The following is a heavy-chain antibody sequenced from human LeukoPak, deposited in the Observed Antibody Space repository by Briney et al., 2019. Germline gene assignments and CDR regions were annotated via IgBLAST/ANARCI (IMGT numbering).Heavy chain of an antibody. CDR2: MNPNSGNT. V-gene: IGHV1-8*01. CDR1: GYTFTSYD. J-gene: IGHJ6*02. Sequence: ASVKVSCKASGYTFTSYDINWVRQTTGQGLEWMGWMNPNSGNTGYAQKFQGRVTTTRNTSISTAYMELSSLRSEDTAVYYCARGLRFLEWLLLDYYYGMDVWGQGTTVTVSS. D-gene: IGHD3-3*01. CDR3: ARGLRFLEWLLLDYYYGMDV.